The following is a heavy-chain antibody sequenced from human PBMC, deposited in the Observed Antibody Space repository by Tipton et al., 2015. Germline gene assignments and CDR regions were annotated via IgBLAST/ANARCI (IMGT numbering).Heavy chain of an antibody. CDR2: IWYDGSNK. V-gene: IGHV3-33*06. D-gene: IGHD3-3*01. CDR1: GFTFSSYG. CDR3: AKGGIFRTISSRDY. J-gene: IGHJ4*02. Sequence: SLRLSCAASGFTFSSYGMHWVRQAPGKGLEWVAVIWYDGSNKYYADSVKGRFTISRDNSKNTLYLQMNSLRAEDTAVYYCAKGGIFRTISSRDYWGQGTLVTVSS.